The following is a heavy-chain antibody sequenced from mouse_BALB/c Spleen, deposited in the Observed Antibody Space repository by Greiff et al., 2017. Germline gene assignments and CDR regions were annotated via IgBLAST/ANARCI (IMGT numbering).Heavy chain of an antibody. Sequence: QVHVKQPGAELVKPGASVKLSCKASGYTFTSYWMHWVKQRPGQGLEWIGEINPSNGRTNYNEKFKSKATLTVDKSSSTAYMQLSSLTSEDSAVYDCARSVIYDGYYERGFDYWGQGTTLTVSS. V-gene: IGHV1S81*02. D-gene: IGHD2-3*01. CDR3: ARSVIYDGYYERGFDY. J-gene: IGHJ2*01. CDR2: INPSNGRT. CDR1: GYTFTSYW.